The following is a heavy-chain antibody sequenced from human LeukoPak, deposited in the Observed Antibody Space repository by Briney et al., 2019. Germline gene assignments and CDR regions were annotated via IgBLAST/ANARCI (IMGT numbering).Heavy chain of an antibody. Sequence: GGSLRLSCAASGFTFSSYRMNWVRQAPGKGLEWVSSISSSSSYIYYADSVKGRFTISRDNAKNSLYLQMNSLRAEDTAVYYCAREAGSWYDFDYWGQGTLVTVSS. CDR3: AREAGSWYDFDY. D-gene: IGHD6-13*01. V-gene: IGHV3-21*01. CDR2: ISSSSSYI. J-gene: IGHJ4*02. CDR1: GFTFSSYR.